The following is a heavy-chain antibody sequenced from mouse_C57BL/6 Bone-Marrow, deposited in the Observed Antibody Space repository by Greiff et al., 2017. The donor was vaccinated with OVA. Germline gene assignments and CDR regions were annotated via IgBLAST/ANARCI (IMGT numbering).Heavy chain of an antibody. J-gene: IGHJ2*01. Sequence: EVKLVESGGGLVQPKGSLKLSCAASGFSFTTYAMNWVRQAPGKGLEWVARIRSKSNNYATYYADSVKDRFTISRDDSDSMLYLQMNNVKTEDTAMYYCVSLFGDYWGQGTTLTVSS. CDR2: IRSKSNNYAT. V-gene: IGHV10-1*01. CDR1: GFSFTTYA. CDR3: VSLFGDY. D-gene: IGHD1-1*01.